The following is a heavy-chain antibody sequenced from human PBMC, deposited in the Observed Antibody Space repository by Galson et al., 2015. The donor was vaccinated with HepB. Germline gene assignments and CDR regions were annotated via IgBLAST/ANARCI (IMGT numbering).Heavy chain of an antibody. CDR2: ISYDGSKK. V-gene: IGHV3-30*18. D-gene: IGHD4-23*01. CDR1: GFIFSNYG. J-gene: IGHJ4*02. Sequence: SLRLSCAASGFIFSNYGMHWVRQAPDKGLEWLAVISYDGSKKHYADSVKGRFTISRDNSKNTLYLQMNSLRAEDTAVYYCAKESFRTVGYWGQGTLVTVSS. CDR3: AKESFRTVGY.